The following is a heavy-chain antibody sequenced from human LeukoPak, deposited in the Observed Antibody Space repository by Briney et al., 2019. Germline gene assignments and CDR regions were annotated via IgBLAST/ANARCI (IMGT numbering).Heavy chain of an antibody. Sequence: SETLSLTCAVYGGXFSGYHWSWIRQPPGKGLEWIGYISTSGSTNYNPSLKSRVTLSVDTSKNQFSLKLSSVTAADTAVYYCARHQDPYFDYWGQGILVTVSS. CDR2: ISTSGST. V-gene: IGHV4-59*08. J-gene: IGHJ4*02. CDR3: ARHQDPYFDY. CDR1: GGXFSGYH.